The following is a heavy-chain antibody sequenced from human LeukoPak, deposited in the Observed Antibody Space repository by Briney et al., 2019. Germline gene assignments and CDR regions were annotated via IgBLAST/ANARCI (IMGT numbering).Heavy chain of an antibody. Sequence: SSETLSLTCTVSGGSISSYYWSGIRQPPGKGLEWIGYIYYSGSTNYNPSLKSRVTISVDTSKNQFSLKLSSVTAADTAVHYCARHVGYYYYGMDVWGQGTTVTVSS. V-gene: IGHV4-59*08. D-gene: IGHD3-16*01. CDR1: GGSISSYY. CDR3: ARHVGYYYYGMDV. J-gene: IGHJ6*02. CDR2: IYYSGST.